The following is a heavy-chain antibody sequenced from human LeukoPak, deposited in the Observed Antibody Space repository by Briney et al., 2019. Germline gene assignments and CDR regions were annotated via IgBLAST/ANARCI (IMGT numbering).Heavy chain of an antibody. Sequence: PGGSLRLSCAVSGFTFSSYWMSWVRQAPGKGLEWVANIKQDGSEKYYVDSVKGRFTISRDNAKNSLYLQMNSLRAEDTAVYYCARDPDYDFRSGFRIQVSMDVWSKGTTVTVSS. CDR3: ARDPDYDFRSGFRIQVSMDV. CDR1: GFTFSSYW. J-gene: IGHJ6*03. V-gene: IGHV3-7*01. CDR2: IKQDGSEK. D-gene: IGHD3-3*01.